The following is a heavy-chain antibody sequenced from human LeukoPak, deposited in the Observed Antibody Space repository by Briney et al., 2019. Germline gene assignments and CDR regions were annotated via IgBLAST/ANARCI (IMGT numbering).Heavy chain of an antibody. CDR2: IYYTGST. Sequence: SSETLSLTCTVSGRSISTSNYYWGWIRQPPGKGLERIGSIYYTGSTYYNPSLMGRGTISVDTSKNQYSLKLNSVTAADTAVYYCATYCRGTSCYEFAYDIWGQGTMVTVSS. V-gene: IGHV4-39*01. CDR1: GRSISTSNYY. CDR3: ATYCRGTSCYEFAYDI. D-gene: IGHD2-2*01. J-gene: IGHJ3*02.